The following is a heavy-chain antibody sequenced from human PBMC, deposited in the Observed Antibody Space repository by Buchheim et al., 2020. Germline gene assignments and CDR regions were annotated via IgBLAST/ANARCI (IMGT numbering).Heavy chain of an antibody. CDR3: ATWRGGWNACDY. CDR2: IWHDGSNK. D-gene: IGHD1-1*01. Sequence: QVQLVESGGGVVQPGRSLRLSCAASGFTISSYGMHWVRQAPGKGLEWVAIIWHDGSNKYYADSVKGRFTISKDNSKYTLYLQMDSLSAEDTAVYYCATWRGGWNACDYWGQGTL. J-gene: IGHJ4*02. V-gene: IGHV3-33*03. CDR1: GFTISSYG.